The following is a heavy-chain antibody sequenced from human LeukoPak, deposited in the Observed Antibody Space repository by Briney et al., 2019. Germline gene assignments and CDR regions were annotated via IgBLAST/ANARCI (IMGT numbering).Heavy chain of an antibody. D-gene: IGHD3-22*01. V-gene: IGHV3-23*01. CDR2: ISGSGGST. CDR1: GFTFSNYA. J-gene: IGHJ4*02. CDR3: AKQVAPYYYDSSGYYYDY. Sequence: PGGSLRLSCAASGFTFSNYAMSWVCQAPGKGLEWVSAISGSGGSTYYADSVKGRFTISRDNSKNTLYLQMNSLRAEDTAVYYCAKQVAPYYYDSSGYYYDYWGQGTLVTVSS.